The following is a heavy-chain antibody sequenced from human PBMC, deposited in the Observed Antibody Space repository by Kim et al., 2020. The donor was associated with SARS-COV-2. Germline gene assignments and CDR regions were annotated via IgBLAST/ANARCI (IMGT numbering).Heavy chain of an antibody. CDR2: IYRGGST. CDR1: GFTVSSNY. Sequence: GGSLRLSCADSGFTVSSNYMSWVRQAPGKGLEWVSVIYRGGSTYYAASLKGRFTISRDNSKNTLYLQMNSLTAADTAVYYCARAVTTMIVFDHYGMDVWG. CDR3: ARAVTTMIVFDHYGMDV. D-gene: IGHD3-22*01. J-gene: IGHJ6*01. V-gene: IGHV3-53*01.